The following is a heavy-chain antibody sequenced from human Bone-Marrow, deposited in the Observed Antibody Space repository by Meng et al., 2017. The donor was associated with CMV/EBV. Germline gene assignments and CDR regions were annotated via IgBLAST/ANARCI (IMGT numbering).Heavy chain of an antibody. Sequence: SGFRFSDHYMDWVRQAPGKGLEWVGRPRGKSNTYTTEYAASVKGRFTISRDDSRNSLFLQMNSLKIEDTAVYHCVRVASDGSYSFDFWGQGTLVTVSS. V-gene: IGHV3-72*01. D-gene: IGHD1-26*01. CDR1: GFRFSDHY. CDR3: VRVASDGSYSFDF. J-gene: IGHJ4*02. CDR2: PRGKSNTYTT.